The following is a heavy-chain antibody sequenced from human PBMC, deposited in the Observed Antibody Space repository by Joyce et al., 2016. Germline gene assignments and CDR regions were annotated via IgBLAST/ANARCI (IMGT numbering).Heavy chain of an antibody. D-gene: IGHD2-21*01. CDR3: ARDPARDSIAQHDAFDI. V-gene: IGHV1-2*02. CDR2: INPKSGGT. Sequence: QVQLVQSPAEVKKPGASVKVSCKASGYTFTASYIHWVRQAPGQGFEWMGWINPKSGGTYSAQKFQGRVTMTRDTSITTAYLEVSRLTSDDTAVYYCARDPARDSIAQHDAFDIWGQGTMVTVSS. CDR1: GYTFTASY. J-gene: IGHJ3*02.